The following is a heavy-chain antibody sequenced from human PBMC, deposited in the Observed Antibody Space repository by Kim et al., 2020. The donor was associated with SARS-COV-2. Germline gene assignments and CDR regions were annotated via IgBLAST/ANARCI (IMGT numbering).Heavy chain of an antibody. Sequence: SETLSLTCTVSGGSISSSSYYWGWIRQPPGKGLEWIGSIYYSGSTYYNPSLKSRVTISVDTSKNQFSLKLSSVTAADTAVYYCARSWRLWFGELYTENWFDPWGQGTLVTVSS. D-gene: IGHD3-10*01. CDR2: IYYSGST. CDR1: GGSISSSSYY. V-gene: IGHV4-39*01. CDR3: ARSWRLWFGELYTENWFDP. J-gene: IGHJ5*02.